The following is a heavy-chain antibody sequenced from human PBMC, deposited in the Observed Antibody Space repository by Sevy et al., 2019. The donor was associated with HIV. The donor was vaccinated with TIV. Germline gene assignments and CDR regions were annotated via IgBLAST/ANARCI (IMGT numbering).Heavy chain of an antibody. D-gene: IGHD3-3*01. J-gene: IGHJ3*02. CDR3: ARRGITIFGVLTFDI. CDR2: IVPKFGTA. V-gene: IGHV1-69*13. CDR1: GDTFNTYA. Sequence: ASVKVSCKASGDTFNTYAIVWVREAPGQGLEWMGGIVPKFGTANYAQKFQGKVTMTADESTSTAYMELSSLRSEDMAVYYCARRGITIFGVLTFDIWGQGTTVTVSS.